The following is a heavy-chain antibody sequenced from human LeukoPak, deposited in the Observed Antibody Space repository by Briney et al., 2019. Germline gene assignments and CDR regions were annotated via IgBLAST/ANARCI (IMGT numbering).Heavy chain of an antibody. V-gene: IGHV3-30-3*01. CDR2: ISYDGSNK. Sequence: PGGSLRLSCAASGFTFSSYAMHWVRQAPGKGLEWVAVISYDGSNKYYADSVKGRFTISRDNSKNTLYLQMNSLRAEDTAVYYCARDPLLAGPFDSWGQGTLVTVSS. D-gene: IGHD6-13*01. J-gene: IGHJ4*02. CDR1: GFTFSSYA. CDR3: ARDPLLAGPFDS.